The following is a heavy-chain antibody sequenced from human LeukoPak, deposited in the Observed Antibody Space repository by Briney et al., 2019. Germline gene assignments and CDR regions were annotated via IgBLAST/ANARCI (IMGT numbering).Heavy chain of an antibody. V-gene: IGHV1-2*06. Sequence: ASVKVSCKASGYTFTGYYMHWVRQAPGQGLEWMGRINPNSGGTNYAQKFQGRVTMTRDTSISTAYMELSRLRSDDTAVYYCARVISGSSWYKYDYWGQGTLVTVSP. CDR3: ARVISGSSWYKYDY. J-gene: IGHJ4*02. CDR1: GYTFTGYY. CDR2: INPNSGGT. D-gene: IGHD6-13*01.